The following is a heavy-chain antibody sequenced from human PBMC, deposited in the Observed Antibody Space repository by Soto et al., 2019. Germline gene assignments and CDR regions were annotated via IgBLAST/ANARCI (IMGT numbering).Heavy chain of an antibody. CDR2: IYYSGRT. D-gene: IGHD3-10*01. CDR3: ARDPGYYGSGRPYGAFDI. J-gene: IGHJ3*02. Sequence: QVQLQESGPGLVKPSQTLSLTCTVSGGSISSGGYYWSWIRQHPGKGLEWIGYIYYSGRTYYNPSLRSRVTISVDTSKNLFSLKLSSVTAAGTAVYYCARDPGYYGSGRPYGAFDIWGQGTMVTVSS. CDR1: GGSISSGGYY. V-gene: IGHV4-31*03.